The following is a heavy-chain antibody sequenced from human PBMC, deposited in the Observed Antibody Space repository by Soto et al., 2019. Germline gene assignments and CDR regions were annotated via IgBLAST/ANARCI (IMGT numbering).Heavy chain of an antibody. CDR1: GYTFTSYG. D-gene: IGHD3-22*01. Sequence: SVKVSCKASGYTFTSYGISWVRQAPEQGLEWMGWISAYNGNTNYPQKFQGRVTMTTDISTSTAYMELRSLRSDDTDVYYCARQKYYYDTSGYFMPDYWGQGTQVTVSS. CDR3: ARQKYYYDTSGYFMPDY. J-gene: IGHJ4*02. CDR2: ISAYNGNT. V-gene: IGHV1-18*04.